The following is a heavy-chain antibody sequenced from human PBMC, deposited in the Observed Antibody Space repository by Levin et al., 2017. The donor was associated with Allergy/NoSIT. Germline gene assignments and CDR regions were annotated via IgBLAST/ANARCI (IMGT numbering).Heavy chain of an antibody. CDR2: ISWDSVNI. J-gene: IGHJ4*02. CDR3: AKGKFEDSSLFYCNY. Sequence: GGSLRLSCTASGFSFDDYAMHWVRQSPGKGLEWVSGISWDSVNIGYADSVKGRFIISRDNAKKSLYLQMDSLRTEGTALYFCAKGKFEDSSLFYCNYWGQRTLIAVSS. V-gene: IGHV3-9*01. CDR1: GFSFDDYA. D-gene: IGHD3-10*01.